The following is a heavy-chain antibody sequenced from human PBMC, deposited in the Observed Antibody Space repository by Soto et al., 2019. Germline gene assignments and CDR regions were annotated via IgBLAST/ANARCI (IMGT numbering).Heavy chain of an antibody. CDR2: TNEGSGNT. D-gene: IGHD3-3*01. V-gene: IGHV1-3*01. CDR1: GSSFKNYA. J-gene: IGHJ4*02. CDR3: ARDDRSVSGVVTLDH. Sequence: ASVKVSCTATGSSFKNYAVHWVRQARGQRLEWMGFTNEGSGNTRFSQKFQGRISITRDTSASTVYLDLSSLTSEDTAIYYCARDDRSVSGVVTLDHWGPGTLVTVSS.